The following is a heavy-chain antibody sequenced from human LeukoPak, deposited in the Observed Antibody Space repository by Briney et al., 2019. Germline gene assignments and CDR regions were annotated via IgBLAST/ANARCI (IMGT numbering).Heavy chain of an antibody. CDR3: ARRGLRGSYDAFYI. D-gene: IGHD1-26*01. V-gene: IGHV4-59*08. J-gene: IGHJ3*02. Sequence: PSETLSLACTVSGGSISSYYWSWIRQPPGKGLEWIGYIYYSGSTNYNPSLKSRVTISVDTSKNQFSLKLSSVTAADTAVYYCARRGLRGSYDAFYIWGQGTMVTVSS. CDR1: GGSISSYY. CDR2: IYYSGST.